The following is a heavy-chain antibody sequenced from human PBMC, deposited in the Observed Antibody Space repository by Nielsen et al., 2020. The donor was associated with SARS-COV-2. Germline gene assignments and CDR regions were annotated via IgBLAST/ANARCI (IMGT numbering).Heavy chain of an antibody. D-gene: IGHD3-10*01. Sequence: SETLSLTCAVYGGSFGGYYWSWIRQPPGKGLEWIGYIYYSGSTNYNPSLKSRVTISVDTSKNQFSLKLSSVTAADTAVYYCASSGSSNGGFDYWGQGTLVTVSS. CDR1: GGSFGGYY. CDR3: ASSGSSNGGFDY. V-gene: IGHV4-59*01. J-gene: IGHJ4*02. CDR2: IYYSGST.